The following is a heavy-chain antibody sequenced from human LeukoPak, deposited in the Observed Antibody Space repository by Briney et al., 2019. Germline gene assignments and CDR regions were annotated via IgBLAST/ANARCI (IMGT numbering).Heavy chain of an antibody. CDR2: ISGSGGNT. CDR3: ARGGGSSSWFVTDFDY. Sequence: GGSLRLSCAASGFTFSSYAMHWVRQAPGKGLEWVSGISGSGGNTYYADSVKGRFTISRDNSKNTLYLQMNSLRAEDTAVYYCARGGGSSSWFVTDFDYWGQGTLVTVSS. J-gene: IGHJ4*02. CDR1: GFTFSSYA. D-gene: IGHD6-13*01. V-gene: IGHV3-23*01.